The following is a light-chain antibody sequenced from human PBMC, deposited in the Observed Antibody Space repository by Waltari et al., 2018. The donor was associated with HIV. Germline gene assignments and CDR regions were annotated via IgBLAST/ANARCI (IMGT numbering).Light chain of an antibody. CDR3: SSYTSSSTLYV. J-gene: IGLJ1*01. V-gene: IGLV2-14*01. Sequence: QSTLTHPASEYGSPGPSNPISCTGTTSAAGGYHSVSWYQQHPGKAPKLMIYDVGNRPSGVSKRFSGSKSGNTASLTISGLQAEDEADYYCSSYTSSSTLYVFGTGTKVTVL. CDR1: TSAAGGYHS. CDR2: DVG.